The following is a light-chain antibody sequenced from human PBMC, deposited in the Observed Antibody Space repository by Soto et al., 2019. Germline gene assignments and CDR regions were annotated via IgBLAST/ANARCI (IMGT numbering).Light chain of an antibody. J-gene: IGLJ2*01. Sequence: QSALTQPASVSGSPGQPITISCSGTSSDVATFNLVSWYQQHPGKAPRLMIYEGNKRPSGISGRFSGSKSDRTASLTISGLQPEDEASYYCCSYASSGTFVLFGGGTKLTVL. V-gene: IGLV2-23*03. CDR2: EGN. CDR1: SSDVATFNL. CDR3: CSYASSGTFVL.